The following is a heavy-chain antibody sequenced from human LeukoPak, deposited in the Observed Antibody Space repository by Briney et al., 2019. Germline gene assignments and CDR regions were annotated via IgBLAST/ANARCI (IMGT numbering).Heavy chain of an antibody. J-gene: IGHJ4*02. D-gene: IGHD5-12*01. CDR1: GFTFSSYA. CDR3: ARDVDIVATIGLDY. CDR2: ISYDGSNK. V-gene: IGHV3-30-3*01. Sequence: GGSLRLSCAASGFTFSSYAMHWVRQAPGKGLEWVAVISYDGSNKYYADSVKGRFTISRDNSKNTLYLQMNSLRAEDTAVYYCARDVDIVATIGLDYWGQGTLVTVSS.